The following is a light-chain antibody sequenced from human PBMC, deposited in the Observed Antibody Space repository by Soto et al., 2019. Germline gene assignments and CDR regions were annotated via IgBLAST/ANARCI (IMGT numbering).Light chain of an antibody. CDR2: GAS. CDR3: QQYNQWPPWT. J-gene: IGKJ1*01. CDR1: QSISSTS. Sequence: EIVLSQSPGTLYLSLGERATLSCRAIQSISSTSLAWYQQKPGQAPRLLIYGASTRATGIPDRFSGSGSGTDFTLTISRLEPEDFAVYYCQQYNQWPPWTFGQGTKVDIK. V-gene: IGKV3-20*01.